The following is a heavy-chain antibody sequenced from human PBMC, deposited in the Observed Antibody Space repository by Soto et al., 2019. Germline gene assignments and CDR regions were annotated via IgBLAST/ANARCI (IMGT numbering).Heavy chain of an antibody. CDR1: GFPFSMFA. Sequence: GSLRLSCAASGFPFSMFAMNWVRQAPGKGLEWVSGIRGSGGGTYYADSVKGRFTISRDDSRNMLYLEMNTLRGEDTAVYYCAKASGRVHYGMHVWGQGTTVTVSS. CDR2: IRGSGGGT. D-gene: IGHD3-10*01. V-gene: IGHV3-23*01. CDR3: AKASGRVHYGMHV. J-gene: IGHJ6*02.